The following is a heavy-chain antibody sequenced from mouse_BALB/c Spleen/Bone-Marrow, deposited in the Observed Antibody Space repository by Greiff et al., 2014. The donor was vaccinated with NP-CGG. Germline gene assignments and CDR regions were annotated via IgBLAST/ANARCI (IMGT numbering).Heavy chain of an antibody. D-gene: IGHD1-2*01. Sequence: EVQGVESGGGLVKPGGSLKLSCAASGFTFSDYYMYWVRQTPEKRLEWVATISDGGSYTYYPDSVKGRFTISRDKAKDNLYLQMSSLKSEDTAMYYCARDRRITTATYAMDYWGQGTSVTVSS. J-gene: IGHJ4*01. CDR1: GFTFSDYY. CDR3: ARDRRITTATYAMDY. CDR2: ISDGGSYT. V-gene: IGHV5-4*02.